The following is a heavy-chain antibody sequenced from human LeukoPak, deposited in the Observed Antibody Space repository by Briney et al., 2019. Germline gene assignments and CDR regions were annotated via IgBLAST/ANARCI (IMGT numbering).Heavy chain of an antibody. CDR2: ISGSGGST. CDR1: GFTFSSYA. D-gene: IGHD2-2*01. V-gene: IGHV3-23*01. CDR3: AKDPFIVVVPAAPWDDAFDI. Sequence: GGSLRLSCAASGFTFSSYAMSWVRQAPGKGLEWVSAISGSGGSTYYADSVKGRFTISRDNSKNTLYLQMNSLRAEGTAVYYCAKDPFIVVVPAAPWDDAFDIWGQGTMVTVSS. J-gene: IGHJ3*02.